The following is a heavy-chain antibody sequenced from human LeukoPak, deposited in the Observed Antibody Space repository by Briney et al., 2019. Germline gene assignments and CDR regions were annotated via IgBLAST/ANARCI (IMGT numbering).Heavy chain of an antibody. Sequence: SDTLALTCTVSGSSFRHYYWSWIRQPPGKGLEWIGNLYHSGSPNYNPSLKSRVTISIDTAKNQFSLRRSSVTAADTAVYYCATLTGTTYPYYFDFWGQATLVTVSS. CDR3: ATLTGTTYPYYFDF. V-gene: IGHV4-59*07. CDR1: GSSFRHYY. D-gene: IGHD1-20*01. CDR2: LYHSGSP. J-gene: IGHJ4*02.